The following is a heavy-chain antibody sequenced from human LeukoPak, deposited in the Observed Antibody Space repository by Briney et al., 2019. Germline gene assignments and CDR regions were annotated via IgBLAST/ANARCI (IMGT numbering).Heavy chain of an antibody. CDR3: ARGKEGDTTGLRGGYFDY. J-gene: IGHJ4*02. CDR1: GFTFSDYF. Sequence: GGSLRLSCTGSGFTFSDYFMTGIRQAPGKGLEYISFITSSGATTYYADSVKGRFTISRDNAKNSLYLQVDSLRAEDTAVYYCARGKEGDTTGLRGGYFDYWGQGTLVTVSS. V-gene: IGHV3-11*04. D-gene: IGHD4-17*01. CDR2: ITSSGATT.